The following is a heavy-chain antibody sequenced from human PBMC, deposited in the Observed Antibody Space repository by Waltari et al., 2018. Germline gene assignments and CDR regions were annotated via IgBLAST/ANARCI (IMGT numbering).Heavy chain of an antibody. CDR2: INHSGST. J-gene: IGHJ5*02. D-gene: IGHD6-6*01. CDR1: GGSFSGYY. V-gene: IGHV4-34*01. CDR3: ARIGSSPPRQQGST. Sequence: QVQLQQWGAGLLKPSETLSLTCAVYGGSFSGYYWSWLRQPPGKGLEWIGEINHSGSTNYNPSLKSRVTISVDTSKNQFSLKLSSVTAADTAVYYCARIGSSPPRQQGSTWGQGTLVTVSS.